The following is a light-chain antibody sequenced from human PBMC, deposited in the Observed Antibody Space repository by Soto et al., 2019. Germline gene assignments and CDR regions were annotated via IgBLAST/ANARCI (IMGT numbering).Light chain of an antibody. CDR2: EVS. V-gene: IGLV2-8*01. CDR1: SGEVGGYNY. Sequence: QSALTQPPSAAGCPGQSVTVSCAGGSGEVGGYNYISWYQQHPGKAPKLMIYEVSKRPSGVPDRFSGSKSGNTASLTVSGLHADDEADYYCSSYAGSNRVFGTGTKVTVL. J-gene: IGLJ1*01. CDR3: SSYAGSNRV.